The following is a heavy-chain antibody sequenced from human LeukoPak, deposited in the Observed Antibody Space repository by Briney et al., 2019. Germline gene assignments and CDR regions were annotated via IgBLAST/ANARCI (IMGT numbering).Heavy chain of an antibody. J-gene: IGHJ4*02. CDR2: IYGGGTS. D-gene: IGHD3-10*01. V-gene: IGHV3-66*01. CDR1: GFTVSSNY. Sequence: PGGSLRLSFAASGFTVSSNYMSWVRQAPGKGLEWVSVIYGGGTSYYADSVKGRFTISRDNSKNTLYLQMNSLRAEDSAVYYCARDSYGSGTYYHGYWGQGTLVTVSS. CDR3: ARDSYGSGTYYHGY.